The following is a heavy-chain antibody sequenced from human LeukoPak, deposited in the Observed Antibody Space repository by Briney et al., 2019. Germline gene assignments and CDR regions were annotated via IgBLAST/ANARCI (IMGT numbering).Heavy chain of an antibody. D-gene: IGHD3-10*01. Sequence: PSETLSLTCTVSGYSISSGYYWGWIRQPPGKGLDWIDSIYHSGSTYYSPSLKSRVTISLDTSRNQFSLKLNSVTAADTAVYYCAKSNGYGLVDIWGQGTMVTVSS. J-gene: IGHJ3*02. V-gene: IGHV4-38-2*02. CDR2: IYHSGST. CDR1: GYSISSGYY. CDR3: AKSNGYGLVDI.